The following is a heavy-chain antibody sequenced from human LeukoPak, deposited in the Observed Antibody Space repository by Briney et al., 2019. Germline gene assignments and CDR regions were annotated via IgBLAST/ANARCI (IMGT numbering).Heavy chain of an antibody. V-gene: IGHV4-39*01. CDR1: GGSISSSSYY. J-gene: IGHJ4*02. CDR3: ARLYYDSSGYYQICYFDY. CDR2: IYYSGST. Sequence: SETLSLTCTVSGGSISSSSYYWGWIRQPPGKGLEWIGSIYYSGSTYYNPSLKSRVTISVDTSKNQFSLNLSSVTAADTAVYYCARLYYDSSGYYQICYFDYWGQGTLVTVST. D-gene: IGHD3-22*01.